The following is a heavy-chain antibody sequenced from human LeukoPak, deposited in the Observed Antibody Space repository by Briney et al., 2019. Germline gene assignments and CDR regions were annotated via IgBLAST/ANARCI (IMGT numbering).Heavy chain of an antibody. D-gene: IGHD3-3*02. Sequence: PGRSLRLSCAASGFTFSSYGMHWVRQAPGKGLEWVAVIWYDGSNKYYADSVKGRFTISRDNSKNTLYLQMNSLRAEDTAVYYCARDRDILDLTGAFDIWGQGTMVTVSS. CDR1: GFTFSSYG. V-gene: IGHV3-33*01. CDR3: ARDRDILDLTGAFDI. J-gene: IGHJ3*02. CDR2: IWYDGSNK.